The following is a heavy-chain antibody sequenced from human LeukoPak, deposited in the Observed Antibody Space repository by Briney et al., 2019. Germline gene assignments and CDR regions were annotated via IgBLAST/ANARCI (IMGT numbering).Heavy chain of an antibody. Sequence: PGGSLRLSCAASGFTFTTFNMNWVRQSPGKGLEWVSCISSSSDYIYYADSVKGRFPISRDNSRNSLHLQMNSLRAEDTAVYYCAGRDYGDYFFDSWGQGTLVTVSS. V-gene: IGHV3-21*01. CDR1: GFTFTTFN. CDR3: AGRDYGDYFFDS. J-gene: IGHJ4*02. D-gene: IGHD4-17*01. CDR2: ISSSSDYI.